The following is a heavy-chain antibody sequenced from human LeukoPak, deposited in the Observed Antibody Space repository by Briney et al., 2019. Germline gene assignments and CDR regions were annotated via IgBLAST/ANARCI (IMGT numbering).Heavy chain of an antibody. CDR2: ISGSGGST. V-gene: IGHV3-23*01. Sequence: GGSLRLSCAASGFTFSSYAMSWVRQAPGKGLEWVSAISGSGGSTYYADSVKGRFTISRDNSKNTPYLQMNSLRAEDTAVYYCAKDPFGEFDNWFDPWGQGTLVTVSS. CDR3: AKDPFGEFDNWFDP. D-gene: IGHD3-10*01. CDR1: GFTFSSYA. J-gene: IGHJ5*02.